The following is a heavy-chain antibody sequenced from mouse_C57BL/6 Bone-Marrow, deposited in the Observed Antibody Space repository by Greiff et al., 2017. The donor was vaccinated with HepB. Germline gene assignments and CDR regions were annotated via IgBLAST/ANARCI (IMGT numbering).Heavy chain of an antibody. CDR1: GFSLTSYA. CDR3: ARKDKDYSNYGNYAMDY. CDR2: IWTGGGT. Sequence: VQRVESGPGLVAPSQRLSITCTVSGFSLTSYAISWVRQPPGKGLEWLGVIWTGGGTNYNSALKSRLSISKDNSKSQVFLKMNSLQTDDTARYYCARKDKDYSNYGNYAMDYWGQGTSVTVSS. D-gene: IGHD2-5*01. V-gene: IGHV2-9-1*01. J-gene: IGHJ4*01.